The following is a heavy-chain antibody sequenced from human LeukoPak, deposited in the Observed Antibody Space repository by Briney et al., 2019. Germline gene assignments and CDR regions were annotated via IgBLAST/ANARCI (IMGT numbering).Heavy chain of an antibody. Sequence: GGSLRLSCAASGFTFSTYTMTWVRQAPGKELEWVSAMSSSGVSTYYADSVKGRFTISRDNSKNTLYLQMNSLRAEDTAEYYCAKVGTSGWYYFDYWGQGTLVTVSS. D-gene: IGHD6-19*01. V-gene: IGHV3-23*01. J-gene: IGHJ4*02. CDR3: AKVGTSGWYYFDY. CDR1: GFTFSTYT. CDR2: MSSSGVST.